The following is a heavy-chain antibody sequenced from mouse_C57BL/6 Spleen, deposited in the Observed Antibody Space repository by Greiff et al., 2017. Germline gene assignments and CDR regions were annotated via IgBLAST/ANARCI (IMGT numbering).Heavy chain of an antibody. J-gene: IGHJ2*01. D-gene: IGHD1-1*01. Sequence: VQLQQSGAELVRPGSSVKLSCKASGYTFTSYWMHWVKQRPIQGLEWIGNIDPSDSDTHYNQKFKDKATLTADKSSSTAYMQLSSLTSEDSAVYYFARYVSSTYLDYWGQGTTLTVSS. CDR2: IDPSDSDT. CDR1: GYTFTSYW. V-gene: IGHV1-52*01. CDR3: ARYVSSTYLDY.